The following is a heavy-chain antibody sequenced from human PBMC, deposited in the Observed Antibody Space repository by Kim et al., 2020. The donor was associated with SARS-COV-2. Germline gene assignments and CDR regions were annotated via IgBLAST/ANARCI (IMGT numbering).Heavy chain of an antibody. Sequence: GGSLRLSCAASGFTFNDYDISWVRQTTGKGLEWVSTLGTAGDVYYSDSVEGRFTISMENAKTSSSLQMNNLKAGDTAVYYCTRASNRAYGMDVWGQGTTV. J-gene: IGHJ6*02. CDR2: LGTAGDV. CDR3: TRASNRAYGMDV. V-gene: IGHV3-13*01. D-gene: IGHD7-27*01. CDR1: GFTFNDYD.